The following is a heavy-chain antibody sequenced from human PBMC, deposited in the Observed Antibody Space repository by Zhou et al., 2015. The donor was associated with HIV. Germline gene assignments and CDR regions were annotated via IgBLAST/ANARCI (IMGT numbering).Heavy chain of an antibody. CDR2: IIPIFGTA. D-gene: IGHD3-10*01. CDR3: ASATLLFGELSPLDY. Sequence: QVQLVQSGAEVKKPGSSVKVSCKASGGTFSTYGITWVRQAPGQGLEWMGGIIPIFGTANYAQKFQGRVTITADESTSTAYMELSSLRSEDTAVYYCASATLLFGELSPLDYWGQGTLVTVSS. CDR1: GGTFSTYG. J-gene: IGHJ4*02. V-gene: IGHV1-69*01.